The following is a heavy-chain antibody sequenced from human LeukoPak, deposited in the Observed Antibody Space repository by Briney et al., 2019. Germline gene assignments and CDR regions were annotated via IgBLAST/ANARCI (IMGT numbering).Heavy chain of an antibody. CDR2: ISGSGGST. V-gene: IGHV3-23*01. CDR3: AKPMYSNYPSYYYGMDV. D-gene: IGHD4-11*01. J-gene: IGHJ6*02. CDR1: GFTFSSYA. Sequence: PGGSLRLSCAASGFTFSSYAMSWVRQAPGKGLEWVSAISGSGGSTYYADPVKGRFTISRDNSKNTLYLQMNSLRAEDTAVYYCAKPMYSNYPSYYYGMDVWGQGTTVTVSS.